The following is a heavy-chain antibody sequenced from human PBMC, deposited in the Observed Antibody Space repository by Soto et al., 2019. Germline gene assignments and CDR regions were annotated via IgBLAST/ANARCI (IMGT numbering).Heavy chain of an antibody. D-gene: IGHD2-21*01. CDR3: ARGRIPAI. CDR1: GGSMTSSNW. V-gene: IGHV4-4*01. CDR2: AHHSGRT. Sequence: LTCTVSGGSMTSSNWWNWVRQSPGKGLEWIGEAHHSGRTNYNPSLKSRVTISVDTSKNQLSLKVTSVTTADTAIYFCARGRIPAIWGQGTLFIV. J-gene: IGHJ4*02.